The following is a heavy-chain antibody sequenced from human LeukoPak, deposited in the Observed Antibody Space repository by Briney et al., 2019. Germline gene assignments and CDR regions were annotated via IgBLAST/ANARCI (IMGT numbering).Heavy chain of an antibody. Sequence: SETLSLTCAVYGGSFSGYYWSWIRQPPGKGLEWIGETNHSGSTNYNPSLKSRVTISVDMSKNQFSLKLSSVTAADTAVYYCARGGRIVVVVAAFSRNWFDPWGQGTLVTVSS. CDR3: ARGGRIVVVVAAFSRNWFDP. CDR2: TNHSGST. V-gene: IGHV4-34*01. CDR1: GGSFSGYY. J-gene: IGHJ5*02. D-gene: IGHD2-15*01.